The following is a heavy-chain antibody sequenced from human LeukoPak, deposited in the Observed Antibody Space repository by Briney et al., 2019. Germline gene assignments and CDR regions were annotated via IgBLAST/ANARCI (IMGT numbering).Heavy chain of an antibody. D-gene: IGHD3-3*01. CDR3: ARGVSPITIFGVVIDY. CDR1: GFTFSSYS. CDR2: ISSSSSYI. Sequence: GGSLRLSCAASGFTFSSYSMNWVRQAPGKGLEWVSSISSSSSYIYYADSVKGRFTISRDNAKNSLYLQMNSLRAEDTAVYYCARGVSPITIFGVVIDYWGQGTLVTVSS. V-gene: IGHV3-21*01. J-gene: IGHJ4*02.